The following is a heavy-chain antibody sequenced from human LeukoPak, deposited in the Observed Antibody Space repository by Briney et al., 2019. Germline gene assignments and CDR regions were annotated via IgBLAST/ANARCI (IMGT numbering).Heavy chain of an antibody. V-gene: IGHV3-23*01. CDR2: ISGSGGST. Sequence: GGSLRLSCAASGFTFSSYGMSWVRQAPGKGLEWVSAISGSGGSTYYADSVKGRFTISRDNSKNTLYLQMNSLRAEDTAVYYCAKGGGSGVFRYYYYYMDVWGKGTTVTISS. CDR1: GFTFSSYG. D-gene: IGHD3-10*01. CDR3: AKGGGSGVFRYYYYYMDV. J-gene: IGHJ6*03.